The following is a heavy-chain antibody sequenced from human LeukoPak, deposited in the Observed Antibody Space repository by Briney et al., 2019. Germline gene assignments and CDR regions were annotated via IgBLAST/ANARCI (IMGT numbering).Heavy chain of an antibody. D-gene: IGHD2-21*01. CDR2: INHTGST. J-gene: IGHJ4*02. CDR1: GGSFRGYH. Sequence: SETLSLTCTVCGGSFRGYHWTWIRQSPGKGLEWIGEINHTGSTNYNPSLKSRVTISVDTSKSQFSLRLNSLAAADTAMYYCARGPIVVVNRFFDYWGQGTLVTVSS. V-gene: IGHV4-34*01. CDR3: ARGPIVVVNRFFDY.